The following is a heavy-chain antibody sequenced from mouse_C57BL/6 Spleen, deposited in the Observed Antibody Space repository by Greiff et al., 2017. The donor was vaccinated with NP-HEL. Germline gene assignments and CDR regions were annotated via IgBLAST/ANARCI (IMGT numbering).Heavy chain of an antibody. D-gene: IGHD2-3*01. V-gene: IGHV1-74*01. J-gene: IGHJ2*01. CDR2: IHPSDSDP. Sequence: QVQLQQPGAELVKPGASVKVSCKASGYTFTSYWMHWVKQRPGQGLEWIGRIHPSDSDPNYNQKFKGKATLTVDQSSSPAYMQLSSLPSEDSAVEYSAMRGYDGYYGLDYWGQGTTRTVSS. CDR3: AMRGYDGYYGLDY. CDR1: GYTFTSYW.